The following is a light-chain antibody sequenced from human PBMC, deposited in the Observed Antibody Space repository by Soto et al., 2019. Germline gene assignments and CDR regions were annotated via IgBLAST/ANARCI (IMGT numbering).Light chain of an antibody. CDR3: QQYGSSRWT. Sequence: IVLTQSPGTLSLSPGERATLSCRASQSVSSSYLAWYQQNRGQPPRLLIYGASSRAPGIPDRFGGSGSGTDFTLTISRLEPEDFAVYYCQQYGSSRWTFGQGTKVEIK. CDR1: QSVSSSY. CDR2: GAS. J-gene: IGKJ1*01. V-gene: IGKV3-20*01.